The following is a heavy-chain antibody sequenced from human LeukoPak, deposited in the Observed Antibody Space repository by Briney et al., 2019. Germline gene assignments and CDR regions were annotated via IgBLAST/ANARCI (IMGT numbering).Heavy chain of an antibody. CDR1: GGSFSHYY. V-gene: IGHV4-34*01. CDR3: AREAIDGSHLYYFDY. D-gene: IGHD1-26*01. Sequence: PSETLSLTCAIYGGSFSHYYWSWIRQPPGKGLEWIGEITHSGSTNYNPSLKSRVTILVDTSKNQFSLKVNSVTAADTAVYYCAREAIDGSHLYYFDYWGQGTLVAVSS. J-gene: IGHJ4*02. CDR2: ITHSGST.